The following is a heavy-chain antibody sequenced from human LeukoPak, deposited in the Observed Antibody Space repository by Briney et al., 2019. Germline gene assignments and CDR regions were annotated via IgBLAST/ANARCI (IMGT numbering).Heavy chain of an antibody. D-gene: IGHD3-22*01. V-gene: IGHV4-61*02. CDR3: ARRLHDSSGYLD. CDR2: IYTNGGA. J-gene: IGHJ4*02. Sequence: SETLSLTCTVSGGSVTSGNYYWNWIRQPAGKGLEWIGRIYTNGGASYNPSLKSRVTISIDASKNQFSLELSSVTAADTAVYYCARRLHDSSGYLDWGQGTLVTVSS. CDR1: GGSVTSGNYY.